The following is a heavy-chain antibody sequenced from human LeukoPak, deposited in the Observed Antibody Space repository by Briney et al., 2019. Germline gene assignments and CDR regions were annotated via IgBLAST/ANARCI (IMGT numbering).Heavy chain of an antibody. Sequence: ASVKVSCKASGYTFTGYYMHWVRQAPGQGLEWMGWINPNSGGTNYAQKFQGWVTMTRDTSISTAYMELSRLRSDDTAVYHCARASTVSTIVDYWGQGTLVTVSS. CDR2: INPNSGGT. D-gene: IGHD5/OR15-5a*01. CDR1: GYTFTGYY. J-gene: IGHJ4*02. CDR3: ARASTVSTIVDY. V-gene: IGHV1-2*04.